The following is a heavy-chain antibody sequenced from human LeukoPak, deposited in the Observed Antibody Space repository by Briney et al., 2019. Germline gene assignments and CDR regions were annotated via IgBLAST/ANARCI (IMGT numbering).Heavy chain of an antibody. CDR2: IIPIFGTA. D-gene: IGHD5-24*01. V-gene: IGHV1-69*13. CDR3: AKAASRGYNYPYYFDY. CDR1: GGTFSSYA. J-gene: IGHJ4*02. Sequence: VASVKVSCKASGGTFSSYAISWVRQAPGQGLEWMGGIIPIFGTANYAQKFQGRVTITADESTSTAYMELSSLRSEDTAVYYCAKAASRGYNYPYYFDYWGQGTLVTVSS.